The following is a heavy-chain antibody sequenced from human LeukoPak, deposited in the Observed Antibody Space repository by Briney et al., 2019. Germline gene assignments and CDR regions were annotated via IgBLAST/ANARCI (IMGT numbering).Heavy chain of an antibody. V-gene: IGHV1-69*04. CDR2: IIPILGIA. CDR1: GGTFSSYA. Sequence: ASVKVSCKASGGTFSSYAISWVRQAPGQGLEWMGRIIPILGIANYAQKFQGRVTITADKSTSTAYMELSSLRSEDTAVYYCARDVDTAMGLPGINYHYYGMDVWGQGTTVTVPS. J-gene: IGHJ6*02. D-gene: IGHD5-18*01. CDR3: ARDVDTAMGLPGINYHYYGMDV.